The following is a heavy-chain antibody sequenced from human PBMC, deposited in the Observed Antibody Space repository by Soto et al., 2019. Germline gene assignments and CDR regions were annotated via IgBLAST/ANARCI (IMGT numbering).Heavy chain of an antibody. J-gene: IGHJ4*02. V-gene: IGHV3-15*01. CDR1: GFTFNNAW. D-gene: IGHD3-10*01. Sequence: EVQLVESGGGLVKPGGSLRLSCAASGFTFNNAWMSWVRQAPGKGLEWVGRIKSKGDGGTTHYAAPVKGRFTISRDASKNMLYLQMNSLKTEDTAVYYCTTEGITMALYFHYWGQGTLVTVSS. CDR2: IKSKGDGGTT. CDR3: TTEGITMALYFHY.